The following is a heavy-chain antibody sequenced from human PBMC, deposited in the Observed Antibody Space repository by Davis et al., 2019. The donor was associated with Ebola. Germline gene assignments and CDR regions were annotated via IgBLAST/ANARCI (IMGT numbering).Heavy chain of an antibody. D-gene: IGHD1-7*01. CDR3: ASGRRWEGTTHWFDP. J-gene: IGHJ5*02. Sequence: PRRSLTPSCALYASTLSSHGMFCVRHAPGNGLEWVAVMRNVGHNKDYADSVKGRFTVSRDNSKNTLYLEMNSQRVEDTAAYYCASGRRWEGTTHWFDPWGQGTLVTVAS. CDR2: MRNVGHNK. CDR1: ASTLSSHG. V-gene: IGHV3-33*07.